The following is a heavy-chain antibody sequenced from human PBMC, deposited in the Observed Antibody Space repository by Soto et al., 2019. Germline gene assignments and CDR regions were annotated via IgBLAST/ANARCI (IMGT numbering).Heavy chain of an antibody. D-gene: IGHD3-22*01. Sequence: EGSLRRSCVASGFTFTTYDMNWVRQAPGKGLEWVAHISYDGSHKYYVDSVKGRFTISRDTSKNTLYLQMNSLRAEDAAVFYCAKGLSYDSGGYYFDYWGQGTLVTVSS. CDR3: AKGLSYDSGGYYFDY. CDR1: GFTFTTYD. CDR2: ISYDGSHK. V-gene: IGHV3-30*18. J-gene: IGHJ4*02.